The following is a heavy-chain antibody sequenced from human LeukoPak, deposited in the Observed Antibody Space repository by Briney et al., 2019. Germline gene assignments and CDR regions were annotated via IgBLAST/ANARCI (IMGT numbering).Heavy chain of an antibody. CDR2: MYYSGST. D-gene: IGHD3-22*01. CDR1: GGSNSSGDYY. J-gene: IGHJ5*02. CDR3: ARPYYYDSRIDP. Sequence: SETLSLTCTVSGGSNSSGDYYWSWIRQPPGKGLEWIAYMYYSGSTYYNPSLKSRVTMTADTSKNQLSLKLSSVTAADTAVYYCARPYYYDSRIDPWGQGILVTVSS. V-gene: IGHV4-30-4*01.